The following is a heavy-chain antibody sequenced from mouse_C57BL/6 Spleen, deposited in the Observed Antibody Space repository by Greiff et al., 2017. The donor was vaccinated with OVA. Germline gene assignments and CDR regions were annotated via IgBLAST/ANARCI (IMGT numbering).Heavy chain of an antibody. D-gene: IGHD3-2*02. CDR1: GYTFTNYW. CDR3: ARGDSSGFPFAY. V-gene: IGHV1-63*01. CDR2: IYPGGGYT. Sequence: VMLVESGAELVRPGTSVKMSCKASGYTFTNYWIGWAMQRPGHGLEWIGDIYPGGGYTNYNEKFKGKATLTADKSSSTAYMQFSSLTSEDSAIYYCARGDSSGFPFAYWGQGTLVTVSA. J-gene: IGHJ3*01.